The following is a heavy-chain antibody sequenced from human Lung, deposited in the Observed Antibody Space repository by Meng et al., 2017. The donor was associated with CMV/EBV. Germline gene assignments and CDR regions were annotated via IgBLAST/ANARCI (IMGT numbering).Heavy chain of an antibody. V-gene: IGHV3-9*01. CDR1: GFSFDDYA. D-gene: IGHD3-9*01. CDR3: AKSESFDIFSGAFDM. CDR2: ISWNSGNI. J-gene: IGHJ3*02. Sequence: GGSXRLCCAASGFSFDDYAMHWVRQAPGKGLEWVAGISWNSGNIGYVDSVKGRFSISRDNAKKSLYLQVSSLSVDDTASYYCAKSESFDIFSGAFDMWGQGTMVTVSS.